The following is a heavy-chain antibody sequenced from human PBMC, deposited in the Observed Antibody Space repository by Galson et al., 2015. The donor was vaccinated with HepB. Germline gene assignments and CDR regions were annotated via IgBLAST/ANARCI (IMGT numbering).Heavy chain of an antibody. CDR1: GGTFSSHT. D-gene: IGHD3-22*01. J-gene: IGHJ4*02. CDR3: ARQYDTSGYYAY. CDR2: IIPLFGSG. V-gene: IGHV1-69*01. Sequence: CKASGGTFSSHTISWVRQAPGQGLEWMGGIIPLFGSGNYAQKFQGRVTITADESKSTTYMELSSLRSDDTAVYYCARQYDTSGYYAYWGQGTLVTVSS.